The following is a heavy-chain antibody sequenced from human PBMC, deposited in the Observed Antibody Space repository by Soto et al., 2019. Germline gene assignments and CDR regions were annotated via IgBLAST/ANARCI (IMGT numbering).Heavy chain of an antibody. J-gene: IGHJ6*02. CDR1: GYTLTELS. D-gene: IGHD6-13*01. CDR2: FDPEDGET. V-gene: IGHV1-24*01. Sequence: GASVKVSCKVSGYTLTELSMHWVRQAPGKGLEWMGGFDPEDGETIYAQKFQGRVTMTEDTSTDTAYMELSSLRSEDTAVYYCATRGNSRSYYYYYGMDVWGQGTTVTVSS. CDR3: ATRGNSRSYYYYYGMDV.